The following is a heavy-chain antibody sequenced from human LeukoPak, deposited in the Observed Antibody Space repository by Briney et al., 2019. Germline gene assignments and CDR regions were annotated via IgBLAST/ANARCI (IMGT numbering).Heavy chain of an antibody. CDR2: FDPEDAET. J-gene: IGHJ1*01. CDR3: ATWVESTSAEYFQH. CDR1: GYTLTELS. Sequence: GASVKVSCKVSGYTLTELSIHWVRQAPGKGLEWMGGFDPEDAETIYAQDFQGRVTMIDDTSTDTAYMELSRLRSEDTAIYYCATWVESTSAEYFQHWGQGTLVTVSS. V-gene: IGHV1-24*01. D-gene: IGHD2-2*01.